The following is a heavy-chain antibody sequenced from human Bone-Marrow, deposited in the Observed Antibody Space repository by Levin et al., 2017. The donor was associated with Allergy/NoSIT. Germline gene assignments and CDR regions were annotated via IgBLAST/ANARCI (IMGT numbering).Heavy chain of an antibody. CDR1: GFTFSKYG. Sequence: PGGSLRLSCAASGFTFSKYGMHWVRQAPGKGLECVAVISHDGGNKYYADSVKGRFIISRDNSKNTLFLQMDSLRAEDTAVYFCARDRYYFGGSAYNDPTYYFDYWGQGTLVTVSS. CDR3: ARDRYYFGGSAYNDPTYYFDY. D-gene: IGHD3-22*01. CDR2: ISHDGGNK. V-gene: IGHV3-30*03. J-gene: IGHJ4*02.